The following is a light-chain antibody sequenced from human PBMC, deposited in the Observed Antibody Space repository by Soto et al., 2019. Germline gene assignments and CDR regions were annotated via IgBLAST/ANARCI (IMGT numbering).Light chain of an antibody. Sequence: DIQMTQSPSTLSASVGDRVTITCRASQSITGWLAWYQQKPGKAPKVLIYKASSLESGVTSRFSVSGSGTEFTLTINSLQPDDFATYYCQQYNSYSPTIGPGTKVDVK. V-gene: IGKV1-5*03. CDR1: QSITGW. J-gene: IGKJ3*01. CDR2: KAS. CDR3: QQYNSYSPT.